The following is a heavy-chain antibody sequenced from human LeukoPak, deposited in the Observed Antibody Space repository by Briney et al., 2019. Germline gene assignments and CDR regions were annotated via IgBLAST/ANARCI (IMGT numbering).Heavy chain of an antibody. V-gene: IGHV1-18*01. CDR2: ISGYNGYT. Sequence: ASVKVSCRASGYTFTNYGVSWVRQAPGQGLEWMGWISGYNGYTNYAQKFQFRVTMTTDTSTSTAYMELRSLTSDDTAVYYCARDKAVTTELTQYFHHWGQGTLVTVSS. CDR3: ARDKAVTTELTQYFHH. CDR1: GYTFTNYG. D-gene: IGHD4-11*01. J-gene: IGHJ1*01.